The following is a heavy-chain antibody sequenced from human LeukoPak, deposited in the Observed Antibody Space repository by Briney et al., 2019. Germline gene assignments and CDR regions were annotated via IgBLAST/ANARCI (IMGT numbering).Heavy chain of an antibody. D-gene: IGHD3-9*01. CDR1: GGTFSSYA. V-gene: IGHV1-69*04. CDR2: IIPILGIA. CDR3: ARVFYDILTGYRNYYYYGMDV. Sequence: ASVKVSCKASGGTFSSYAISRVRQAPGQGLEWMGRIIPILGIANYAQKFQGRVTITADKSTSTAYMELSSLRSEDTAVYYCARVFYDILTGYRNYYYYGMDVWGQGTTVTVSS. J-gene: IGHJ6*02.